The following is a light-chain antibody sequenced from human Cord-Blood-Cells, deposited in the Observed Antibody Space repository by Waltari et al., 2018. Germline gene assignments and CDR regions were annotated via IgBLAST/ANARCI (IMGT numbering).Light chain of an antibody. V-gene: IGLV3-19*01. CDR1: SLRSYY. Sequence: SSELTQDPAVSVALGQTVRITCQGDSLRSYYASWYPQKPGQAPVFGIYGKTNRASGIPDRFSGSSSGNTASWTITGAQAEDEADYCCNSRDSSGNHVVFGGGTKLTVL. CDR3: NSRDSSGNHVV. CDR2: GKT. J-gene: IGLJ2*01.